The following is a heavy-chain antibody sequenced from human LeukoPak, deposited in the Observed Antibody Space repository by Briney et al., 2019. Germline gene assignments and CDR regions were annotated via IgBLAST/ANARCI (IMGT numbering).Heavy chain of an antibody. D-gene: IGHD4-17*01. Sequence: PSETLSLTCTVSGGSISSYYWSWIRQPPGKGLEWIGYIYYSGSTNYNPSLKSRVTISVDTSKNQFSLKLSSVTAADTAVYYCARADGDSHFDYWGQGTLVTVSS. J-gene: IGHJ4*02. V-gene: IGHV4-59*01. CDR3: ARADGDSHFDY. CDR1: GGSISSYY. CDR2: IYYSGST.